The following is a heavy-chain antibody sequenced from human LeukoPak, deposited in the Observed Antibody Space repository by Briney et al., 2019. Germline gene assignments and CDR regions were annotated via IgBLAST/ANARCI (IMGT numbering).Heavy chain of an antibody. V-gene: IGHV3-23*01. CDR3: TKSKYYPFNY. J-gene: IGHJ4*02. CDR1: GFTFSSYG. CDR2: IIVNAYST. D-gene: IGHD3-16*01. Sequence: AGGSLRLSCAASGFTFSSYGMRWVSQARGKGLELVSSIIVNAYSTSYAASVTCPFTISRHLSKNTLFLQMNSLRAQLSTFYCTKSKYYPFNYCGQGTLFTVSS.